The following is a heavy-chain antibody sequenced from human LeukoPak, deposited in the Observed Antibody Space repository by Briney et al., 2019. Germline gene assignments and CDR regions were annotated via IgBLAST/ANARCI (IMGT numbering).Heavy chain of an antibody. CDR2: INPNSGGT. Sequence: MRRINPNSGGTNYAQKLQGRVTMTRDTSISTAYMELSRLRSDDTAAYYCARLGRYDAFDIWGQGTMVTVSS. V-gene: IGHV1-2*06. J-gene: IGHJ3*02. CDR3: ARLGRYDAFDI.